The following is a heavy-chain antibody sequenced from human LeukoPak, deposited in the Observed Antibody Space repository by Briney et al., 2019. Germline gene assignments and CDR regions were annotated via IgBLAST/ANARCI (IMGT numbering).Heavy chain of an antibody. D-gene: IGHD3-10*01. Sequence: PGGSLRLSCAASGFTFSSYAMHWVRQAPGKGLEWVAVILIDGSDKYYADSVKGRFTISRDNSKNTLYLQMNSLKTEDTAVYYCAKVYYYGSGIDIYFDYWGQGTLVTVSS. J-gene: IGHJ4*02. V-gene: IGHV3-30*18. CDR2: ILIDGSDK. CDR1: GFTFSSYA. CDR3: AKVYYYGSGIDIYFDY.